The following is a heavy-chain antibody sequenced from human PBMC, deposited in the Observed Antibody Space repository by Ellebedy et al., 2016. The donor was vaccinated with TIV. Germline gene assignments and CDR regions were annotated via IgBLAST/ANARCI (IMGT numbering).Heavy chain of an antibody. CDR1: GFTFGDYA. J-gene: IGHJ5*02. CDR2: IRSKAYGGTT. V-gene: IGHV3-49*04. CDR3: TREGEAYNWFDP. Sequence: GESLKISCTASGFTFGDYAMSWVRQAPGKGLEWVGFIRSKAYGGTTEYAASVKGRFTISRDDSKSIAYLQMNSLKTEDTAVYYCTREGEAYNWFDPWGQGTLVTVSS.